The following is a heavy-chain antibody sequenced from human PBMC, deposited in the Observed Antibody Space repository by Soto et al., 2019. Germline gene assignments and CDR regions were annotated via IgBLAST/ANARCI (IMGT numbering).Heavy chain of an antibody. Sequence: EVQLVESGGGSAQPGGSLRLSCAASGFTFSSRWMHWVRQDPGKGLQWVSRIRHDGADSNYADFVGGRFTISRDNTKNTLHLQMNSLRAEYTAVYFCAADLVAGSGSLGHWGQGTLVTVSS. V-gene: IGHV3-74*01. CDR2: IRHDGADS. CDR3: AADLVAGSGSLGH. D-gene: IGHD3-10*01. CDR1: GFTFSSRW. J-gene: IGHJ4*02.